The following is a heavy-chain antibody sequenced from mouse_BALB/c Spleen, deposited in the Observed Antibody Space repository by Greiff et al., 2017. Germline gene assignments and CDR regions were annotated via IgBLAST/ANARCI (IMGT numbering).Heavy chain of an antibody. D-gene: IGHD1-1*01. J-gene: IGHJ4*01. V-gene: IGHV1-14*01. CDR1: GYTFTSYV. CDR3: AREGNYYGSRRAMDY. CDR2: INPYNDGT. Sequence: EVQLQQSGPELVKPGASVKMSCKASGYTFTSYVMHWVKQKPGQGLEWIGYINPYNDGTKYNEKFKGKATLTSDKSSSTAYMELSSLTSEDSAVYYCAREGNYYGSRRAMDYWGQGTSVTVSS.